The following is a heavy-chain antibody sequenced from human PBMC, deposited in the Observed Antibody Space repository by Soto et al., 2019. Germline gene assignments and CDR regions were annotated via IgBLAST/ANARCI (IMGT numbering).Heavy chain of an antibody. CDR3: ARDPIRFLEWLPAYYYYMDV. V-gene: IGHV3-48*01. Sequence: PGGSLRLSCAASGFTFSSYSMDWVRQAPGKGLEWVSYISRSSSTIYYADSVKGRLTISRDNAKNSLYLQMNSLSAEDTAVYYCARDPIRFLEWLPAYYYYMDVWGKGTTVNVSS. CDR2: ISRSSSTI. J-gene: IGHJ6*03. D-gene: IGHD3-3*01. CDR1: GFTFSSYS.